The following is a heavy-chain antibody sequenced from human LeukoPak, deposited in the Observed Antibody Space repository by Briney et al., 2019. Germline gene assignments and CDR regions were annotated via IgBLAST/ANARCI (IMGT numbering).Heavy chain of an antibody. CDR1: GYTFTNSW. Sequence: KRGESLKISCKGSGYTFTNSWIAWVRQMPGEGLEWMGIIYPGDFDTRYSPSFQGQVTISADKSMSTAYLQWRSLKASDTAMYYCARRDGSLWYFDYWGQGTLVTVSS. D-gene: IGHD3-10*01. CDR3: ARRDGSLWYFDY. J-gene: IGHJ4*02. V-gene: IGHV5-51*01. CDR2: IYPGDFDT.